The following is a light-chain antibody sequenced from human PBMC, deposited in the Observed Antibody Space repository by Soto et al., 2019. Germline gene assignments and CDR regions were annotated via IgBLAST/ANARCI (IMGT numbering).Light chain of an antibody. CDR3: QSDDSSLVV. J-gene: IGLJ1*01. Sequence: QTVLTQPPSVSGAPGQRVTISCTGSSCNIGAGYDVHWYQQLPGTAPKLLIYGNSNRPSGVPDRFSGSKSGTSASLAIAGLQAEEEADYYCQSDDSSLVVFGTGTKLTVL. CDR1: SCNIGAGYD. CDR2: GNS. V-gene: IGLV1-40*01.